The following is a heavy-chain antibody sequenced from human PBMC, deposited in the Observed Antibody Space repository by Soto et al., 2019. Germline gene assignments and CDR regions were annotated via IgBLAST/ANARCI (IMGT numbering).Heavy chain of an antibody. D-gene: IGHD6-19*01. V-gene: IGHV4-34*01. CDR3: ARGGISQWGYLSRMDV. J-gene: IGHJ6*04. CDR1: GGSLSDYF. Sequence: SETLSLTCVVSGGSLSDYFWSWIRQPPGMALEWIGEINHLGSINYNPSLKSRVTMSVDTSKNQFSLTLNSVTAADTATYYCARGGISQWGYLSRMDVWDRGTIVSAPQ. CDR2: INHLGSI.